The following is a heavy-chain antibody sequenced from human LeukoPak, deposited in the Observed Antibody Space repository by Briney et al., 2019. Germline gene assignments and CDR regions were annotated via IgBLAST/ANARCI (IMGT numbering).Heavy chain of an antibody. Sequence: GRSLGLSCAASGFTFSSYGMHWVRQAPGKVLEMVAVICYDGSNKYDADSVKGRFTISRDNSKNTRYLQMNSLRAEDTAVYYCARGEDEYTDWFDPWGQGTLVTVSS. V-gene: IGHV3-33*01. CDR1: GFTFSSYG. CDR3: ARGEDEYTDWFDP. CDR2: ICYDGSNK. D-gene: IGHD2/OR15-2a*01. J-gene: IGHJ5*02.